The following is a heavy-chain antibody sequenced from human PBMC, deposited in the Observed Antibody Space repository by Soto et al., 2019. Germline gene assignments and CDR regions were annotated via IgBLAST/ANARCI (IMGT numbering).Heavy chain of an antibody. CDR1: GFTFRSYS. J-gene: IGHJ6*02. Sequence: PGGSLGLSCAASGFTFRSYSMNWVRQAPGKGLEWVSYISSSSSTIYYADSVRGRFTISRDNAKNSLYLQMNSLRDEDTAVYYCARDQSQDYDILTGYYTDYYYGMDVWGQGTTVTVSS. V-gene: IGHV3-48*02. CDR3: ARDQSQDYDILTGYYTDYYYGMDV. D-gene: IGHD3-9*01. CDR2: ISSSSSTI.